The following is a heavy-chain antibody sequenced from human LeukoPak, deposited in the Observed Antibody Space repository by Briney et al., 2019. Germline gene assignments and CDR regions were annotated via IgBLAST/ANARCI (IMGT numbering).Heavy chain of an antibody. Sequence: ASVKVSCKASGYTFTGYYMHWVRQAPGQGLGWMGWINPNSGGTNYAQKFQGRVTMTRDTSISTAYMELSGLRSDDTAVYYCARVDGYSGYDLFDYWGQGTLVTVSS. V-gene: IGHV1-2*02. J-gene: IGHJ4*02. D-gene: IGHD5-12*01. CDR3: ARVDGYSGYDLFDY. CDR2: INPNSGGT. CDR1: GYTFTGYY.